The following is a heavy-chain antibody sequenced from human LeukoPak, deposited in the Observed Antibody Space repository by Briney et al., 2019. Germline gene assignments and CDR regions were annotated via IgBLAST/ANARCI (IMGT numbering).Heavy chain of an antibody. V-gene: IGHV3-23*01. J-gene: IGHJ4*02. CDR1: GLTFISYA. CDR2: ISGSGGST. D-gene: IGHD3-22*01. CDR3: AKVQYYYYDSSGYSPSIDY. Sequence: GGSLRRSCAASGLTFISYAMSWVRQAPGKGLEWVSAISGSGGSTYYADSVKGRFTISRDNSKNTLYLQMNRLRAEDTAVYYCAKVQYYYYDSSGYSPSIDYWGQGTLVTVSS.